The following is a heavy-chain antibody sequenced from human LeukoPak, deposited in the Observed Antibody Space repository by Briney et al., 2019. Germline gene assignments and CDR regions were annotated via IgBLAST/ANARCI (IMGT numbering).Heavy chain of an antibody. Sequence: GGSLRLSCAASGFTFSSYGMHWVRQAPGKGLEWVALIRYDGSNKYYADCVTGRFTISRDNSKNTLYLQMNSLRGEDTAVYYCAKDRGNSFYYGMDLWGQGTTVTVSS. D-gene: IGHD3-10*01. J-gene: IGHJ6*02. CDR3: AKDRGNSFYYGMDL. CDR2: IRYDGSNK. CDR1: GFTFSSYG. V-gene: IGHV3-30*02.